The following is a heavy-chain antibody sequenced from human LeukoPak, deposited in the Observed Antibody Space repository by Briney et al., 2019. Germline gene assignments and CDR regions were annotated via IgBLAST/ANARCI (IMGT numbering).Heavy chain of an antibody. Sequence: PSETLSLTCVVSGDSISTNHWWSWVRQPPGKGLEWIGYIYYSGSTNYNPSLKSRVTISVDTSKNQFSLKLSSVTAADTAVYYCARAAYSGSYHSDYWGQGTLVTVSS. J-gene: IGHJ4*02. CDR3: ARAAYSGSYHSDY. CDR2: IYYSGST. CDR1: GDSISTNHW. D-gene: IGHD1-26*01. V-gene: IGHV4-4*02.